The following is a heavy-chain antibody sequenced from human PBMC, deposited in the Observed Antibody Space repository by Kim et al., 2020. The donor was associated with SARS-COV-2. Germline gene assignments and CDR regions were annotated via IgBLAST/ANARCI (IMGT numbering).Heavy chain of an antibody. D-gene: IGHD2-15*01. CDR1: GGSISSSNW. CDR2: IYHSGST. V-gene: IGHV4-4*02. CDR3: ASGVVVVVAAGDKAAWFDP. J-gene: IGHJ5*02. Sequence: SETLSLTCAVSGGSISSSNWWSWVRQPPGKGLEWIGEIYHSGSTNYNPSLKSRVTISVDKSKNQFSLKLSSVTAADTAVYYCASGVVVVVAAGDKAAWFDPWGQGTLVTVSS.